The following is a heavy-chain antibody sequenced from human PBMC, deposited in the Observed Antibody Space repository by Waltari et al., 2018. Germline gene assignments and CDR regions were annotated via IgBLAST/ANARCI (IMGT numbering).Heavy chain of an antibody. Sequence: EVQLVESGGGLVQPGGSLRLYCAASGLPFSSYSMNWVRQAPGKGLAWVSYISSSSSTIYYADSVKGRFTISRDNAKNSLYLQMNSLRDEDTAVYYCARDYDFWSGYYSHPYYYYMDVWGKGTTVTVSS. CDR1: GLPFSSYS. D-gene: IGHD3-3*01. J-gene: IGHJ6*03. CDR3: ARDYDFWSGYYSHPYYYYMDV. CDR2: ISSSSSTI. V-gene: IGHV3-48*02.